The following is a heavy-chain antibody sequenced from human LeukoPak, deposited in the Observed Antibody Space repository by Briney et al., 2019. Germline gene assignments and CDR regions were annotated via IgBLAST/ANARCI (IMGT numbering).Heavy chain of an antibody. CDR2: ISSSSSTI. Sequence: GGSLRLSCAASGFTFSSYGMSWVRQAPGKGLEWVSYISSSSSTIYYADSVKGRFTISRDNDKNSLYLQMNSLRAEDTAVYYCASLYGSGPNWFDPWGQGTLVTVSS. D-gene: IGHD3-10*01. CDR3: ASLYGSGPNWFDP. J-gene: IGHJ5*02. V-gene: IGHV3-48*01. CDR1: GFTFSSYG.